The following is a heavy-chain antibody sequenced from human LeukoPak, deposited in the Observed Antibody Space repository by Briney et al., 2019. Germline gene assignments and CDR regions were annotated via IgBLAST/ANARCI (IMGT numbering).Heavy chain of an antibody. CDR3: ARGTTVTTPDC. D-gene: IGHD4-17*01. V-gene: IGHV4-59*08. Sequence: SETLSLTCTVSGGSISSYYWSWIRQPPGKGLEWIGYIYYSGSTNYNPSLKSRVTISIDTSKNQFSLKLSSVTAADTAVYYCARGTTVTTPDCWGQGTLVTVSS. CDR2: IYYSGST. CDR1: GGSISSYY. J-gene: IGHJ4*02.